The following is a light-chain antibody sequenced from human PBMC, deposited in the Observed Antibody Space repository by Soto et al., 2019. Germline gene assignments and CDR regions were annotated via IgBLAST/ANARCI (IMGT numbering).Light chain of an antibody. J-gene: IGKJ2*01. CDR1: QTVSNW. CDR3: QQYSKEST. Sequence: DVEMTQSPSTLPTSIGDRVTINCRASQTVSNWLAWYQQKPGKAPKLLIYKASRLESGVPSRFSASGSGTDFTLTINGLQSDDFATYFCQQYSKESTFGQGTKLEIK. CDR2: KAS. V-gene: IGKV1-5*03.